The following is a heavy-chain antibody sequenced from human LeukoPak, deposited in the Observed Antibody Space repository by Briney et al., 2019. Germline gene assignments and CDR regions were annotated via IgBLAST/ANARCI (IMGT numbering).Heavy chain of an antibody. CDR1: GYSFTTYW. D-gene: IGHD3-9*01. Sequence: GASLKISCKGSGYSFTTYWIGWVRQMPGKGLEWMGIIYPSDSDTRYSPSFQGQVTISADKSISTAYLQWSSLKASDTAMYYCARLDYDILTGYPISQYFFDYWGQGTLVTVSS. CDR3: ARLDYDILTGYPISQYFFDY. J-gene: IGHJ4*02. CDR2: IYPSDSDT. V-gene: IGHV5-51*01.